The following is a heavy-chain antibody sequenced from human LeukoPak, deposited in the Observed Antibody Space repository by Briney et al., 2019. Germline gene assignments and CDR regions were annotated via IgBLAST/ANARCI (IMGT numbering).Heavy chain of an antibody. Sequence: SVKVSCKASGGTFSSYAISWVRQAPGQGLEWMGGIIPIFGTANYAQKFQSRVTITADESTSTAYMELSSLRSEDTAVYYCAREYQSPSGSCPIWGQGTLVTVSS. D-gene: IGHD1-26*01. J-gene: IGHJ4*02. CDR1: GGTFSSYA. CDR2: IIPIFGTA. CDR3: AREYQSPSGSCPI. V-gene: IGHV1-69*13.